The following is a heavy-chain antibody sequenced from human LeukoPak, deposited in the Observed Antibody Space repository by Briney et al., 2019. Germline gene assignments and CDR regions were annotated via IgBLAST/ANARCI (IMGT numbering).Heavy chain of an antibody. V-gene: IGHV3-23*01. CDR3: ANSAIYGDLRSLDY. D-gene: IGHD4-17*01. Sequence: SGGSLRLSCAASGFTFSSYVMSWVRQAPGKGLEWVSSISGSSSSTYYADSVQGRFTISRDNSKNTLYLQMNSLRAEDTAVYYCANSAIYGDLRSLDYWGQGTLVTVSS. J-gene: IGHJ4*02. CDR2: ISGSSSST. CDR1: GFTFSSYV.